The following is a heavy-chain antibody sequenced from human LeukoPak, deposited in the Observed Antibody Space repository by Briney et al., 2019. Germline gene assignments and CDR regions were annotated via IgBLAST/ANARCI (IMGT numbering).Heavy chain of an antibody. J-gene: IGHJ6*04. Sequence: GRSLRLSCAASGFTFSSYGMHWVRQAPGKGLEWVAVISYDGSNKYYADSVKGRFTISRDNSKNTLYLQMNSLRAEDTAVYYCAKAFYGSGPYYYGMDVWGKGTTVTIFS. CDR1: GFTFSSYG. D-gene: IGHD3-10*01. CDR2: ISYDGSNK. CDR3: AKAFYGSGPYYYGMDV. V-gene: IGHV3-30*18.